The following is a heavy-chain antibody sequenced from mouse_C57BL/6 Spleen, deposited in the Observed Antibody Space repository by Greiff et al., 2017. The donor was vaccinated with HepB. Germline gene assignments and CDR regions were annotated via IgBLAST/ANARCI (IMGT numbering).Heavy chain of an antibody. CDR1: GYTFTSYG. V-gene: IGHV1-81*01. CDR3: ARSPAYYDYDDYAMDY. CDR2: IYPRSGNT. J-gene: IGHJ4*01. Sequence: QVQLKQSGAELARPGASVKLSCKASGYTFTSYGISWVKQRTGQGLEWIGEIYPRSGNTYYNEKFKGKATLTADKSSSTAYMELRSLTSEDSAVYFCARSPAYYDYDDYAMDYWGQGTSVTVSS. D-gene: IGHD2-4*01.